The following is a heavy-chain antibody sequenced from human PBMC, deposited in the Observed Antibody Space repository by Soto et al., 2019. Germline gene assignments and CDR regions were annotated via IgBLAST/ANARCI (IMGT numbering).Heavy chain of an antibody. Sequence: PGGSLRLSCAASGFTFSSYSMNWVRQAPGKGLEWVSSISSSSSYIYYADSVKGRFTISRDNAKNSLYLQMNSLRAEDTAVYYCARDLRRDGYNQRLDYWGQGTLVTVSS. CDR1: GFTFSSYS. D-gene: IGHD5-12*01. CDR3: ARDLRRDGYNQRLDY. J-gene: IGHJ4*02. CDR2: ISSSSSYI. V-gene: IGHV3-21*01.